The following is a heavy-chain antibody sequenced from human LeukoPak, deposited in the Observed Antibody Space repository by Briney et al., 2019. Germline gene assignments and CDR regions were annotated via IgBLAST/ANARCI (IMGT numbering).Heavy chain of an antibody. J-gene: IGHJ3*02. CDR1: GGSISSYY. CDR2: IYYSGST. CDR3: ARTQDYGGPDAFDI. V-gene: IGHV4-59*01. D-gene: IGHD4-23*01. Sequence: SETLSLTCTVSGGSISSYYWTWLRQPPGKGLEWIGYIYYSGSTNYNPSLTSRGTISVDTSKNQFSLKLSSVTAADTAVYYCARTQDYGGPDAFDIWGQGTMVTVSS.